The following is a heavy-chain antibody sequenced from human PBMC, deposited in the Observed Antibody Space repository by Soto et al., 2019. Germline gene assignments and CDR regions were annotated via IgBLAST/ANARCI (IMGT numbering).Heavy chain of an antibody. CDR2: ISHNGGTT. D-gene: IGHD3-10*01. Sequence: EVRVLESGGGSVQPGGSLRLSCAASRVTFNNYAMRLVSRPPGKGLEWVSSISHNGGTTYYADSVKGRFSISRDSHAGTLYLQINNMRTEDTARYYCAKGRGQKWNLDYWGHGTLVTVSP. V-gene: IGHV3-23*01. CDR1: RVTFNNYA. J-gene: IGHJ4*01. CDR3: AKGRGQKWNLDY.